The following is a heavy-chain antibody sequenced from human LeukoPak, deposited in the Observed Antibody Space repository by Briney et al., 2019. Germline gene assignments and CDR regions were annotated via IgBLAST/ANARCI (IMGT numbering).Heavy chain of an antibody. V-gene: IGHV4-39*01. CDR2: IYDSGST. J-gene: IGHJ4*02. CDR1: GGSIRSSYYY. D-gene: IGHD3-16*01. Sequence: PSETLSLTCTVSGGSIRSSYYYWGWIRQPPGKGLEWIGSIYDSGSTYYNRSLKSRVTISVDTSKNQFSLKLNSVTAADTAVYYCASAYGGYYFDYWGQGTLVTVSS. CDR3: ASAYGGYYFDY.